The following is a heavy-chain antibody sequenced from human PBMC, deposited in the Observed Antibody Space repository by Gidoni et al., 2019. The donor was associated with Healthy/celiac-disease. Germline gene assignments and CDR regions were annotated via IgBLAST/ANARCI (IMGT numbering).Heavy chain of an antibody. V-gene: IGHV3-30-3*01. D-gene: IGHD5-18*01. CDR2: ISYDGSNK. CDR1: GFTFSSYA. J-gene: IGHJ4*02. Sequence: QVQLVESGGGVVQPGRSLRLSCAASGFTFSSYAMHWVRQAPGKGLGWVAVISYDGSNKYYADSVKGRFSISRDNSKNTLYLQMNSLRAEDTAVYYCAREGGTAMVDFDYWGQGTLVTVSS. CDR3: AREGGTAMVDFDY.